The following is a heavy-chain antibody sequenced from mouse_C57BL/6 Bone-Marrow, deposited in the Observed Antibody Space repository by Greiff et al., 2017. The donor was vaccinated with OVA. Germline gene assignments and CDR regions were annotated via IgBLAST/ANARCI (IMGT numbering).Heavy chain of an antibody. J-gene: IGHJ3*01. V-gene: IGHV1-43*01. CDR1: GYSFTGYY. CDR3: ADYYGSSPFAY. D-gene: IGHD1-1*01. Sequence: VQLKQSGPELVKPGASVKISCKASGYSFTGYYMHWVKQSSEKSLEWIGEINPSTGGTSYNQKFKGKATLTVDKSSSTAYMQLKSLTSEDSAVYYCADYYGSSPFAYWGQGTLVTGSA. CDR2: INPSTGGT.